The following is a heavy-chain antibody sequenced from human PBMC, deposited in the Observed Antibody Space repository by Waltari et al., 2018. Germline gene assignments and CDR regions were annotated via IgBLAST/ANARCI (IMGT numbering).Heavy chain of an antibody. Sequence: QVQLVESGGGVVQPGRSLRLSCAASGFTFSSYAIHWVRQAPGKGLEWVAVISYDGSNKYYADSVKGRFTISRDNSKNTLYLQMNSLRAEDTAVYYCARQRFWSGSYYYYYMDVWGKGTTVTVSS. CDR2: ISYDGSNK. V-gene: IGHV3-30-3*01. CDR1: GFTFSSYA. D-gene: IGHD3-3*02. CDR3: ARQRFWSGSYYYYYMDV. J-gene: IGHJ6*03.